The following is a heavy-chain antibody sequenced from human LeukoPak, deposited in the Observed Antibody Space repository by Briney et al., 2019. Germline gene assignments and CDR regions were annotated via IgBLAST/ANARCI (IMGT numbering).Heavy chain of an antibody. CDR2: VYSGGAT. Sequence: PGGSLRLSCAVSGFTFSTNYMTWVRQAPGKGLEWVSDVYSGGATYYADSVKGRFTIYRDISNNIVYLQMNSLKVEDTAFYYCARAGGQFYYGSGTTGGYFDYWGQGTLVTVSS. CDR3: ARAGGQFYYGSGTTGGYFDY. CDR1: GFTFSTNY. V-gene: IGHV3-53*01. J-gene: IGHJ4*02. D-gene: IGHD3-10*01.